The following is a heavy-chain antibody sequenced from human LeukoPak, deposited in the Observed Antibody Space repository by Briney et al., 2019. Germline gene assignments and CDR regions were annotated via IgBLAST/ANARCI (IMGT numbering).Heavy chain of an antibody. V-gene: IGHV4-34*01. CDR3: ARVGYDFWKSWFDP. CDR1: GGSFSGYY. Sequence: SETLSLTCAVYGGSFSGYYWSWIRQPPGKGLEWSGEINHSGSTNYNPSLKSRVTISVDTSKNQFSLKLSSVTAADTAVYYCARVGYDFWKSWFDPWGQGTLVTVSS. D-gene: IGHD3-3*01. CDR2: INHSGST. J-gene: IGHJ5*02.